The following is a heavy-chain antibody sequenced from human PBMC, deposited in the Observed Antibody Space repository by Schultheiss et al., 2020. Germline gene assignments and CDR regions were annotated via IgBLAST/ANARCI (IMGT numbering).Heavy chain of an antibody. V-gene: IGHV3-23*01. D-gene: IGHD3-3*01. CDR1: GFTFSSYA. J-gene: IGHJ4*02. CDR3: ARGGLNDFWSGYSVY. CDR2: ISGSGGST. Sequence: GGSLRLSCAAPGFTFSSYAMSWVRQAPGKGLEWVSAISGSGGSTYYADSVKGRFTISRDNAKNSLYLQMNSLRDEDTAVYYCARGGLNDFWSGYSVYWGQGTLVTVSS.